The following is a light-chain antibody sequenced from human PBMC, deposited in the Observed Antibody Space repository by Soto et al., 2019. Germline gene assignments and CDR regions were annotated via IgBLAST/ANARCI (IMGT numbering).Light chain of an antibody. CDR2: NNN. CDR1: SSNIGSKT. Sequence: QSVLTQPPSASGTPGQRVTISCSGSSSNIGSKTVIWFQQLPGTAPKLLISNNNQRPSWVPDRFSGSKSGTSASLAISGLRSEDEADYYCAAWDDSLNGYVFGTGTKVTVL. J-gene: IGLJ1*01. V-gene: IGLV1-44*01. CDR3: AAWDDSLNGYV.